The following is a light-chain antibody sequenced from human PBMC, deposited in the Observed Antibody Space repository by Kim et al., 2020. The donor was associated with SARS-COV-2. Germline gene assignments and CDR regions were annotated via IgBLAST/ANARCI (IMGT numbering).Light chain of an antibody. V-gene: IGLV3-1*01. Sequence: VDPGQTASITCSGDKLGDKYACWYQQKPGQSPVLVIYQDSKRPSGIPGRFSGSNSGNTATLTISGTQAMDEADYYCQAWDSSSYVFGTGTKVTVL. CDR1: KLGDKY. CDR2: QDS. CDR3: QAWDSSSYV. J-gene: IGLJ1*01.